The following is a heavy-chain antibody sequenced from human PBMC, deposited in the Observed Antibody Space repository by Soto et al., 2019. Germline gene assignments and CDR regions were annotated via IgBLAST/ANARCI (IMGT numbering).Heavy chain of an antibody. D-gene: IGHD6-6*01. CDR2: IYYSGST. V-gene: IGHV4-31*03. J-gene: IGHJ4*02. CDR1: GGSISSGGYY. CDR3: ARGGTSSSSSSYFDY. Sequence: QVQLQESGPGLVKPSQTLSLTCTVSGGSISSGGYYWSWIRQHPGKGLEWIGYIYYSGSTYYNPSLKGRGTISVDTSKNQFSLKLSSVTAADTAVYYCARGGTSSSSSSYFDYWGQGTLVTVSS.